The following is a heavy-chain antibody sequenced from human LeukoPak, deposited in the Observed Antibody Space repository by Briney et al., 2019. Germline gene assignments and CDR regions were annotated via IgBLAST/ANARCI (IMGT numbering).Heavy chain of an antibody. CDR3: AREASSGRGYFDY. J-gene: IGHJ4*02. CDR1: GYXFTGYY. V-gene: IGHV1-2*02. CDR2: INPNSGGT. Sequence: GASVKVSCKASGYXFTGYYIHWVRQAPGQGLEWMGWINPNSGGTNYAQKFQGRVTMTRDTSISTAYMELSRLRSDDTAAYYCAREASSGRGYFDYWGQGTLVTVSS. D-gene: IGHD6-19*01.